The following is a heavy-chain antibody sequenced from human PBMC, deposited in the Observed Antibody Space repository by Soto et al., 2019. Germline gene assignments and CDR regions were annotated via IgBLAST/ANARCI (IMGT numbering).Heavy chain of an antibody. V-gene: IGHV3-30-3*01. CDR1: GFTFSSYA. Sequence: PGGSLRLSCAASGFTFSSYAMHWVRQAPGKGLEWVAVISYDGSNKYYADSVKGRFTISRDNSKNTLYLQMNSLRAEDTAVYYCAREAWQWLALDYWGKGTQVTVS. D-gene: IGHD6-19*01. CDR3: AREAWQWLALDY. CDR2: ISYDGSNK. J-gene: IGHJ4*02.